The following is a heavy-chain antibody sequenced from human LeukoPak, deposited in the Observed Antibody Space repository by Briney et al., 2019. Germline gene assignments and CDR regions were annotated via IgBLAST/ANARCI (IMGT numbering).Heavy chain of an antibody. J-gene: IGHJ4*02. Sequence: GAPVKVSCKTSGYTFSSYTITWVRQAPGQGLEWMGWINTNTGNPTYAQGFTGRYVFSLDTSVSTAYLQISGLTADDTAVYFCGRDPRLGIRGYTYGYIDYWGQGTLVTVSS. CDR1: GYTFSSYT. V-gene: IGHV7-4-1*02. D-gene: IGHD5-18*01. CDR3: GRDPRLGIRGYTYGYIDY. CDR2: INTNTGNP.